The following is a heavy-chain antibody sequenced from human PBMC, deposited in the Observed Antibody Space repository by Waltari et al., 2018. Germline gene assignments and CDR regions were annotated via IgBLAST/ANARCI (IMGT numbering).Heavy chain of an antibody. D-gene: IGHD6-13*01. V-gene: IGHV3-30*02. CDR3: ARGGLTIAASSASEY. Sequence: QVQLVESGGGVVQPGGALRLSCAASGFTFSSYGMHWVRQAPGKGLQGVGFTRYDGSNTWYGDPVKGRFTISRDNSQNTLYLQMKSLRPEDTAVYYCARGGLTIAASSASEYWGQGTLVTVSS. J-gene: IGHJ4*02. CDR2: TRYDGSNT. CDR1: GFTFSSYG.